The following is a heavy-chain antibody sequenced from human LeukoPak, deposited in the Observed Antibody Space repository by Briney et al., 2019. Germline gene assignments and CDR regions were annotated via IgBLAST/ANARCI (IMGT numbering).Heavy chain of an antibody. CDR2: ISYDGSNK. D-gene: IGHD3-10*01. CDR1: GFILRSYA. CDR3: ATKGDTMVRASPGLFDI. J-gene: IGHJ3*02. Sequence: GGSLRLSCATSGFILRSYAMHWIRQAPGKGLEWVAVISYDGSNKYYADSVKGRFTISRDNSKNTLYLQMNSLRAEDTAVYYCATKGDTMVRASPGLFDIWGQGTMVTVSS. V-gene: IGHV3-30-3*01.